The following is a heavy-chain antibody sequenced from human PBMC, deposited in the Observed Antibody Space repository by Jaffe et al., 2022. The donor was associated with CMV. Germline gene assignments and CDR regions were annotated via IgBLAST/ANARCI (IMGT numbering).Heavy chain of an antibody. V-gene: IGHV3-73*01. J-gene: IGHJ4*02. CDR2: IRTKDNNYAT. D-gene: IGHD6-25*01. Sequence: EVQLVESGGGLVQPGGSLILSCAASGFSFSASAMHWVRQASGKGLEWVGHIRTKDNNYATAYVASVRGRFTISRDDSKNTAYLQMNSLKTEDTAVYYCTGNSAGYWGQGTLVTVTS. CDR3: TGNSAGY. CDR1: GFSFSASA.